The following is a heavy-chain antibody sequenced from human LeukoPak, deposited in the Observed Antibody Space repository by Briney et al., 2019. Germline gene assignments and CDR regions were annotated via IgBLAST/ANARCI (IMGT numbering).Heavy chain of an antibody. CDR3: ARDRDSSGWYERGGFDY. D-gene: IGHD6-19*01. Sequence: SVKVSCKASGGIFSSYAISWVRQAPGLGLEWMGRIIPILGIANYAQKFQGRVTITADKSTSTAYMELSSLRSEDTAVYYCARDRDSSGWYERGGFDYWGQGTLVTVSS. V-gene: IGHV1-69*04. CDR2: IIPILGIA. J-gene: IGHJ4*02. CDR1: GGIFSSYA.